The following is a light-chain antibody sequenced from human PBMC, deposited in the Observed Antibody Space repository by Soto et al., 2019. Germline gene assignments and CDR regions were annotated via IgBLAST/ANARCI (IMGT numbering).Light chain of an antibody. CDR1: PSVSYN. CDR3: QQYKNWPPLT. CDR2: GAF. V-gene: IGKV3-15*01. Sequence: EIVMTQSPATLSVSPGETATLSCRASPSVSYNLAWYQQKPCQGPRLLIYGAFTRATGIPARFSGSGSGTEFTLTISSLQSEDFAVDYCQQYKNWPPLTFGGGTKVEIK. J-gene: IGKJ4*01.